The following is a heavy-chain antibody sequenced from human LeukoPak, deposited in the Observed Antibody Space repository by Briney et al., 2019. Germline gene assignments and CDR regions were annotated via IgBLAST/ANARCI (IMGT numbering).Heavy chain of an antibody. J-gene: IGHJ5*02. D-gene: IGHD3-3*01. Sequence: GGSLRLSCAASGFTFSNYAMSWVRQAPGKGLEWISAIGASGAGTYYADSVKGRFTISRDNAKNSLYLQMNSLRAEDTAVYYCAKAYFSKAGFDPWGQGTLVTVSS. CDR3: AKAYFSKAGFDP. V-gene: IGHV3-23*01. CDR1: GFTFSNYA. CDR2: IGASGAGT.